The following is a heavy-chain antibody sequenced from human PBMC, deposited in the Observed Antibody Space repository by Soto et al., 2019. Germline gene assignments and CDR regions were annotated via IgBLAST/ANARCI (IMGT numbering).Heavy chain of an antibody. Sequence: HHGGSLRISCAASGFTFSSYAMSGVRQAPGKGLEWVSAISGSGGSTYYADSVKGRFTVSRDNSKNTLYLQMNSLRAEDTAVYYCAKVEIVPAPPDYWGQGTLVTVPS. CDR2: ISGSGGST. V-gene: IGHV3-23*01. CDR3: AKVEIVPAPPDY. J-gene: IGHJ4*02. D-gene: IGHD1-26*01. CDR1: GFTFSSYA.